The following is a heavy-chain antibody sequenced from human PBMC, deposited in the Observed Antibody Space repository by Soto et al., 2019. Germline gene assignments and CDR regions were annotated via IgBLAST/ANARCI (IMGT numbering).Heavy chain of an antibody. J-gene: IGHJ5*02. CDR3: AKDPSEVKWLALEGQNWFDP. V-gene: IGHV3-23*01. CDR1: GFTFSSYA. D-gene: IGHD5-12*01. CDR2: ISGSGGST. Sequence: EVQLLESGGGLVQPGGSLRLSCAASGFTFSSYAMSWVRQAPGKGLEWVSAISGSGGSTYYADSVKGRFTISRDNSKNTMYLQMNSLRAEDTAVYYCAKDPSEVKWLALEGQNWFDPWGQGTLVTVSS.